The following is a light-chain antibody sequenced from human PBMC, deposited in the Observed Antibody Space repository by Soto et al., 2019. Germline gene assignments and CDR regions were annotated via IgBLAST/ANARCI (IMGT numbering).Light chain of an antibody. CDR3: QQYGSSPLT. J-gene: IGKJ4*01. Sequence: IGLTQSPGTLSLSTGERATLSCRASQSVSSSYLAWYQQKPGQAPRLLIYGASSRATDIPDRFSGSGSGTDFTLTISRLEPEDFAVYYCQQYGSSPLTFGGGTKVAIK. V-gene: IGKV3-20*01. CDR1: QSVSSSY. CDR2: GAS.